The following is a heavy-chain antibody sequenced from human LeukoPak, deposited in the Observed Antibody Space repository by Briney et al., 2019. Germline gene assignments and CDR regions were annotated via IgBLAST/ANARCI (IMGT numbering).Heavy chain of an antibody. D-gene: IGHD6-13*01. Sequence: GGSLRLSCAASGFTFSSYGMHWVRQAPGKGLEWVAVISYDGSNKYYADSVKGRFTISRDNSKNTLYLQMNSLRAEDTAVYYCAKVGGSSSWYAEYFQHWGQGTLVTVSS. V-gene: IGHV3-30*18. CDR1: GFTFSSYG. J-gene: IGHJ1*01. CDR3: AKVGGSSSWYAEYFQH. CDR2: ISYDGSNK.